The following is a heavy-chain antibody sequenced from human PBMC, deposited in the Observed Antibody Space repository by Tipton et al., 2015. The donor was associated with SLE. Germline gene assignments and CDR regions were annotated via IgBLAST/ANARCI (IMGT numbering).Heavy chain of an antibody. J-gene: IGHJ4*02. CDR1: GGSIISYY. D-gene: IGHD4-11*01. Sequence: TLSLTCTVSGGSIISYYWSWIRQFPGKGVECIGYIDYSGSTNYNPSLKSRVTISVDTSKNQLSLKLSSVTATDTAVYYCARHPEGLPDDDWGQGTLVTVSS. V-gene: IGHV4-59*08. CDR2: IDYSGST. CDR3: ARHPEGLPDDD.